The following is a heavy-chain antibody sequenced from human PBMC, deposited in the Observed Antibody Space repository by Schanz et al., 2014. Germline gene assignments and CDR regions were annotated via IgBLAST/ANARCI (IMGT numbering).Heavy chain of an antibody. V-gene: IGHV3-23*04. CDR1: GFTFSTYA. CDR3: AKHVRSLTGNDY. D-gene: IGHD3-9*01. J-gene: IGHJ4*02. CDR2: IGGSGDST. Sequence: VQLVESGGGVVQPGRSLRLSCSASGFTFSTYAMSWVRQAPGKGLEWVSGIGGSGDSTHYADSVKGRFIISRDNSKNTLYLQVNSLRAEDTAVYYCAKHVRSLTGNDYWGQGTLXTVSS.